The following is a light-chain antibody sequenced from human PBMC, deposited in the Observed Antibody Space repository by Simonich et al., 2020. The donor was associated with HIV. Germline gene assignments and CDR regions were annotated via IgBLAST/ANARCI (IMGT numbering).Light chain of an antibody. CDR3: QQYYTTPMYT. Sequence: EIVMTQSPATLSVSPGERATLPCRASQSVSGNLAWYQQKPGQAPRLLIYDSSTRATGIPARFSGSGSGTDFTLTISSLQAEDVAVYYCQQYYTTPMYTFGQGTKLEIK. V-gene: IGKV3D-15*01. CDR2: DSS. CDR1: QSVSGN. J-gene: IGKJ2*01.